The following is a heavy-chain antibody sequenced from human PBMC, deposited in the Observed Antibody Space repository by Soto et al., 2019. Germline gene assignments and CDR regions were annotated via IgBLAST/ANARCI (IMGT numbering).Heavy chain of an antibody. V-gene: IGHV3-48*02. CDR3: ARESYCSGGSCPRWFLD. J-gene: IGHJ4*02. CDR2: ISSSSSTI. D-gene: IGHD2-15*01. CDR1: GFTFSSYS. Sequence: GGSLRLSCAASGFTFSSYSMNWVRQAPGKGLEWVSYISSSSSTIYYADSVKGRFTISRDNAKNSLYLQMNSLRDEDTAVYYWARESYCSGGSCPRWFLDWGQGTLVTVSS.